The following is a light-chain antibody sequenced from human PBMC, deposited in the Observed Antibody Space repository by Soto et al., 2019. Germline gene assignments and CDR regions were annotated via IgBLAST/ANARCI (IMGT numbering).Light chain of an antibody. CDR2: GNS. CDR1: SSNIGAGYD. V-gene: IGLV1-40*01. CDR3: SSFTISRNTVI. J-gene: IGLJ2*01. Sequence: QSVLTQPPSVSGAPGQRVTISCTGSSSNIGAGYDVHWYQQLPGTAPKLLIYGNSNRPSGVPDRFSGSKSGNTASLTISGLQAEDEADYYCSSFTISRNTVIFGGGTKLTVL.